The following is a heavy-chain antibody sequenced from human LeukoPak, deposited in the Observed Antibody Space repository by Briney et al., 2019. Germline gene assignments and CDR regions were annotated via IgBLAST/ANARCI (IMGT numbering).Heavy chain of an antibody. V-gene: IGHV3-30*03. CDR2: ISSDGNDK. J-gene: IGHJ4*02. CDR1: GVTFRSYG. CDR3: TTKVIRGNSGDDYDD. Sequence: GGSLRLSCAASGVTFRSYGMHWVRQAPGKGLEWVALISSDGNDKLYGESVRGRFTVSRDDSKSVLYLQMNSLRAEDTAVYYCTTKVIRGNSGDDYDDWGQGTLVTVSS. D-gene: IGHD5-12*01.